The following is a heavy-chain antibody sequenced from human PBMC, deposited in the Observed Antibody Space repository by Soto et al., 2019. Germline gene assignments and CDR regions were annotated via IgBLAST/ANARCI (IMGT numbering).Heavy chain of an antibody. J-gene: IGHJ6*02. CDR2: IYYSGST. CDR1: GGSISSYY. Sequence: SETLSLTCTVSGGSISSYYWSWIRQPPGKGLEWIGYIYYSGSTNYNPSLKSRVTISVDTSKNQFSLKLSSVTAADTAVYYCARGDYYGSGSYYDYYYYGMDVWGQGTTVTVS. V-gene: IGHV4-59*01. CDR3: ARGDYYGSGSYYDYYYYGMDV. D-gene: IGHD3-10*01.